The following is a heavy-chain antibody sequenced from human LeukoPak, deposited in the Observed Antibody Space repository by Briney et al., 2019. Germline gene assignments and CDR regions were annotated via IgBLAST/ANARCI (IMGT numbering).Heavy chain of an antibody. Sequence: PGGTLRLSCAASGFTFSSYGMSWVRQAPGKGLEWVSGINWNGGSTGYADSVKGRFTISRDNAKNSLYLQMNSLRAEDTALYYCARRGYSYGNYYMDVWGKGTTVTVSS. V-gene: IGHV3-20*04. CDR1: GFTFSSYG. CDR2: INWNGGST. D-gene: IGHD5-18*01. J-gene: IGHJ6*03. CDR3: ARRGYSYGNYYMDV.